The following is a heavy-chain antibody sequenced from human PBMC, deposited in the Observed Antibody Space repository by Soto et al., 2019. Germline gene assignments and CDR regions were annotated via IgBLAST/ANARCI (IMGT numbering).Heavy chain of an antibody. D-gene: IGHD6-19*01. V-gene: IGHV4-38-2*02. J-gene: IGHJ4*01. CDR1: GYSISSGSY. CDR3: AKAHVMDVAGSTFDY. CDR2: IYHGGTT. Sequence: PSETLSLTCTVSGYSISSGSYWGWIRQPPGKGPEWIASIYHGGTTFYNPSLKSRVTVSVDKSNNQFSLKLRSVTAADTAVYYCAKAHVMDVAGSTFDYWGHGTLVTVSS.